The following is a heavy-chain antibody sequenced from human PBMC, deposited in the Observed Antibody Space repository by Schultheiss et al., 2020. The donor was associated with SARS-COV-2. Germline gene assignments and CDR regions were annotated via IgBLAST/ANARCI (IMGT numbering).Heavy chain of an antibody. V-gene: IGHV4-34*01. CDR3: ARGRGRGIVVVPAAGRYFDL. CDR1: GGSISSYY. Sequence: SETLSLTCTVSGGSISSYYWSWIRQPPGKGLEWIGEINHSGSTYYNPSLKSRVTISVDTSKNQFSLKLSSVTAADTAVYYCARGRGRGIVVVPAAGRYFDLWGRGTLVTVSS. D-gene: IGHD2-2*01. J-gene: IGHJ2*01. CDR2: INHSGST.